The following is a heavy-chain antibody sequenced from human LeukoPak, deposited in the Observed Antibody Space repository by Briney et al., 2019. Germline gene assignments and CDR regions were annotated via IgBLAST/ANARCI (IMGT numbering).Heavy chain of an antibody. CDR1: GDSFSNGNYY. CDR3: ARSQNYYGSGDY. D-gene: IGHD3-10*01. J-gene: IGHJ4*02. CDR2: IYYTGNT. Sequence: PSETQSLTCTVSGDSFSNGNYYWSWLRQPPGKALEWIGYIYYTGNTYYNPSLEGRVTISVDTSRNHFSVKLSSVTAADTAVYYCARSQNYYGSGDYWSQGTLVTVSS. V-gene: IGHV4-61*03.